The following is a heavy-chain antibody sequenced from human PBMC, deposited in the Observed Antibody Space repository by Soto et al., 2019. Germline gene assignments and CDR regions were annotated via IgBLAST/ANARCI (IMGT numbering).Heavy chain of an antibody. V-gene: IGHV3-23*01. CDR1: GFTFSGYA. J-gene: IGHJ4*02. CDR3: AKYIAARPFDY. Sequence: VGSLRLSCAASGFTFSGYAMSWVRQAPGKGLGWVSAISGSGGSTYYADSVKGRFTISRDNSKNTLYLQMNSLRAEDTAVYYCAKYIAARPFDYWGQGTLVTVSS. CDR2: ISGSGGST. D-gene: IGHD6-6*01.